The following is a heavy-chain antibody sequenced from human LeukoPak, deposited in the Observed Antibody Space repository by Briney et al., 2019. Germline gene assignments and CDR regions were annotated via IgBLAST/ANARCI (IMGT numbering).Heavy chain of an antibody. Sequence: GASVKVSCKASGYTFTSYYMHWVRQAPGQGLEWMGIINPSGGSTSYAQKFQGRVTMTRDMPTSTVYMELSSLRSEDTAVYYCARDRAPACGGDCYSDAFDIWGQGTMVTVSS. V-gene: IGHV1-46*01. CDR1: GYTFTSYY. CDR2: INPSGGST. D-gene: IGHD2-21*02. CDR3: ARDRAPACGGDCYSDAFDI. J-gene: IGHJ3*02.